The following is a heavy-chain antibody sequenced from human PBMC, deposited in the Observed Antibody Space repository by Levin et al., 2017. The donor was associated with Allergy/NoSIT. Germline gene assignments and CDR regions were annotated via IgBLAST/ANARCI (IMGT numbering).Heavy chain of an antibody. CDR3: AKGLNCGSLNTFDY. J-gene: IGHJ4*02. Sequence: SLKISCAASGFTFGDYAMHWVRQAPGKGLEWVSGINWNSDKIGYADSVRARFTISRDNAKNSLYLQMNSLGPEDTALYYCAKGLNCGSLNTFDYCGQGSLV. D-gene: IGHD7-27*01. CDR1: GFTFGDYA. V-gene: IGHV3-9*01. CDR2: INWNSDKI.